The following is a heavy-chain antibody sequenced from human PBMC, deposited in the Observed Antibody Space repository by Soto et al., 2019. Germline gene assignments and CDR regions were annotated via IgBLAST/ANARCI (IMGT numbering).Heavy chain of an antibody. D-gene: IGHD4-4*01. V-gene: IGHV5-51*01. J-gene: IGHJ5*01. CDR2: IYPGDSDA. Sequence: LKISCKGSGYNFATSWIGWVRQLPGRGLEWMAIIYPGDSDARYSPSSQGQVTISADKSTSTAYLQWSSLSTSDSAMYYCARNDYNGNSVDSWGRGTLVTVSS. CDR3: ARNDYNGNSVDS. CDR1: GYNFATSW.